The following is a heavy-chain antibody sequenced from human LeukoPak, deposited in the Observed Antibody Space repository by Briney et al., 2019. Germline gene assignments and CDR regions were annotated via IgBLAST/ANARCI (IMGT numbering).Heavy chain of an antibody. Sequence: PGGSLRLSCAASGFTFSSYSMNWVRQAPGKGLEWVAYIKQDGSEKYYVDSVKGRFTISRDNAKKSLYLQMNSLRAEDTAVYYCAELGITMIGGVWGKGTTVTISS. CDR1: GFTFSSYS. D-gene: IGHD3-10*02. CDR3: AELGITMIGGV. J-gene: IGHJ6*04. CDR2: IKQDGSEK. V-gene: IGHV3-7*01.